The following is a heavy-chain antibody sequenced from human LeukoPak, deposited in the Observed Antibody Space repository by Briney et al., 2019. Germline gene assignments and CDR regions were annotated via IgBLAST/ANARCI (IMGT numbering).Heavy chain of an antibody. CDR1: GFTFSSYS. J-gene: IGHJ4*02. V-gene: IGHV3-21*01. Sequence: GGSLRLSCAASGFTFSSYSMNQVRQAPGKGLEWVSSISSSSSYIYYADSVKGRFTISRDNAKNSLYLQMNSLRAEDTAVYYCARGDCSSTSCLDYWGQGTLVTVSS. CDR3: ARGDCSSTSCLDY. D-gene: IGHD2-2*01. CDR2: ISSSSSYI.